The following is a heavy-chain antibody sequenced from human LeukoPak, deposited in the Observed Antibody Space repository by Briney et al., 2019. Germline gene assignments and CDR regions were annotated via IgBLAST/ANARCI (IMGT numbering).Heavy chain of an antibody. CDR3: ARAYGSDFWSGGGANDAFDI. D-gene: IGHD3-3*01. CDR2: IIPIFGTA. CDR1: GGTFTSYA. V-gene: IGHV1-69*13. J-gene: IGHJ3*02. Sequence: ASVKVSCKASGGTFTSYAISWVRQAPGQGLEWMGGIIPIFGTANYAQKFQGRVTITADESTSTAYMELSSLRSEDTAVYYCARAYGSDFWSGGGANDAFDIWGQGTMVTVSS.